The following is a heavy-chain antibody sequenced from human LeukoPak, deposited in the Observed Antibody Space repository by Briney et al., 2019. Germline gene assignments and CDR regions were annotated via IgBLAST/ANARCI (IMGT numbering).Heavy chain of an antibody. Sequence: ASVKVSCKASGYTFTSYYMHWVRQAPGQGLEWMGIINPSGGSTSYAQKFQGRVTMTRDMSTSTVYMELRSLRSDDTAVYYCARLNYYGSGGKTDYYYYYMDVWGKGTTVTISS. J-gene: IGHJ6*03. D-gene: IGHD3-10*01. CDR1: GYTFTSYY. V-gene: IGHV1-46*01. CDR2: INPSGGST. CDR3: ARLNYYGSGGKTDYYYYYMDV.